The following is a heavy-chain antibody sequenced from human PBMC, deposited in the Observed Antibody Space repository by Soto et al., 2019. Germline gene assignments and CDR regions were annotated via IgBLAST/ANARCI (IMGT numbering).Heavy chain of an antibody. CDR2: TSYDGSNK. J-gene: IGHJ4*02. D-gene: IGHD2-8*01. CDR1: GFTFSSFA. CDR3: AGVYYGGNSVNNY. Sequence: PLGVLRLSCAGSGFTFSSFAMSWVRQAPGKGLEWVAATSYDGSNKYYADSVKGRFIISRDNSKNMLDLLLNTLRAEDTAVYYCAGVYYGGNSVNNYWGQGTPVTVSS. V-gene: IGHV3-30-3*01.